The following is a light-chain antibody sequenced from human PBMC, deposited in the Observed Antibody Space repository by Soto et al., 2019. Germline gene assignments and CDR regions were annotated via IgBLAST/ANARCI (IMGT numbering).Light chain of an antibody. V-gene: IGKV1-5*01. CDR3: QQYNSYSWT. Sequence: DIQMTQSPSILSASVGDIVTITCRASQSISSWLAWYQQIPGKAPKLLIYDASSLESGVPSRFSGSGSGTEFTRTIRSLQPDDFATYYCQQYNSYSWTFGQGTKGEIK. CDR2: DAS. CDR1: QSISSW. J-gene: IGKJ1*01.